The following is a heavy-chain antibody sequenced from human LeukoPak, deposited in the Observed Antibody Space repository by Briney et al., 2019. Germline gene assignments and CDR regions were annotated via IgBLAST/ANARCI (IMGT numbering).Heavy chain of an antibody. Sequence: PGGSLRLSCAASGFTFSSYAMTWVRQAPGKGLEWVSTITDSVSGGSTYYADSVKGRFTISRDNSKNTLYLQMSSLRAEDTVVYFCAKDRTGYSYGYFLSPWGQGTLVTVSS. CDR2: ITDSVSGGST. CDR1: GFTFSSYA. J-gene: IGHJ5*02. CDR3: AKDRTGYSYGYFLSP. V-gene: IGHV3-23*01. D-gene: IGHD5-18*01.